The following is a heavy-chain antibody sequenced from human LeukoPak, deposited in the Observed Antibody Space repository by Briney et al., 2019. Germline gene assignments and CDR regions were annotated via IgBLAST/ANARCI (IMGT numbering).Heavy chain of an antibody. Sequence: GGSLTHLCAASGFTLSNFLMMCIRQAPGKGLEWVSGISGIGDNTKYADSVKGRFTISRDNSKNTLYMQLNSLKVDDTAVHVCESFLDYWGQGTRVTVSS. CDR1: GFTLSNFL. J-gene: IGHJ4*02. CDR3: ESFLDY. CDR2: ISGIGDNT. V-gene: IGHV3-23*01.